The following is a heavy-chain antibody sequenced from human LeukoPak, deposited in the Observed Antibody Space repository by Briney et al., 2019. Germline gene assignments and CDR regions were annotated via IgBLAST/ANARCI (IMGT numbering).Heavy chain of an antibody. V-gene: IGHV3-23*01. CDR3: ARGGGLDV. CDR1: GFTFSNYA. D-gene: IGHD3-16*01. Sequence: GGSLRLSCVASGFTFSNYAMSWVRQAPGKGLDWVSVISGSAGKIRYAGSVKGRFTISRDNAKNSLYLQMSNLRVEDTAVYFCARGGGLDVWGQGATVTVSS. J-gene: IGHJ6*02. CDR2: ISGSAGKI.